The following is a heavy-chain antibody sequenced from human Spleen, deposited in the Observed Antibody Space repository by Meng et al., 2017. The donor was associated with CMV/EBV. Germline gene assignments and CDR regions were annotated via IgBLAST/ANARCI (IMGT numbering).Heavy chain of an antibody. Sequence: VSGGSISSGTYYWTWIRQSPGKGLEWIGYIYHSGSTYYNPSLKSRVTISVDTSKNQFSLKLNSVTAADTAVYYCARFSSTITPFDYWGQGTLVTVSS. D-gene: IGHD2-2*01. CDR1: GGSISSGTYY. V-gene: IGHV4-30-4*01. J-gene: IGHJ4*02. CDR2: IYHSGST. CDR3: ARFSSTITPFDY.